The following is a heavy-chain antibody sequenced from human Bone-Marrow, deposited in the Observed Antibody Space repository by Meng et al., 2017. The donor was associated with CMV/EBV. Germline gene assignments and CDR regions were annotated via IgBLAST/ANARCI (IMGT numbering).Heavy chain of an antibody. V-gene: IGHV3-23*01. CDR2: ISSSGSVI. CDR3: ARGRGDADIFPTYYFDY. CDR1: GLSFDNYA. J-gene: IGHJ4*02. Sequence: GESLKISCAASGLSFDNYAMGWVRQAPGKGLEWVSGISSSGSVILYAGSVKGRFTISRDNSKNTLHLQMNSLRAEDTAVYYCARGRGDADIFPTYYFDYWGQGTLVTVSS. D-gene: IGHD2-21*01.